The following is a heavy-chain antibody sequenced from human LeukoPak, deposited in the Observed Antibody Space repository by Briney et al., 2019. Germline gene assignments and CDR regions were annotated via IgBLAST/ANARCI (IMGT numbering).Heavy chain of an antibody. V-gene: IGHV3-48*01. D-gene: IGHD3-16*01. CDR1: GFTFNTYA. Sequence: GGSLRLSCAASGFTFNTYAMNWVRQAPGKGLEWVSYISSSSSTIYYADSVKGRFTISRDNAKNSLYLQMNSLRAEDTAVYYCARDGAYGSRDYFDYWGQGTLVTVSS. J-gene: IGHJ4*02. CDR3: ARDGAYGSRDYFDY. CDR2: ISSSSSTI.